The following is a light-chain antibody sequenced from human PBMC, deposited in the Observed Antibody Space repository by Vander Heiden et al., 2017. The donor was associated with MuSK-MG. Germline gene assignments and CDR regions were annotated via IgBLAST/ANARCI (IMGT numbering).Light chain of an antibody. J-gene: IGKJ2*01. CDR1: QSVSSY. Sequence: EIVLTQSPATMSLSPGERATLSCRASQSVSSYLAWYQQKPGQAPRLLIYDASNRATGIPARFRGSASGTDFTLTISSPEPEDFTVYYCKQGSKWPRYTFGQGTKLEIK. CDR3: KQGSKWPRYT. CDR2: DAS. V-gene: IGKV3-11*01.